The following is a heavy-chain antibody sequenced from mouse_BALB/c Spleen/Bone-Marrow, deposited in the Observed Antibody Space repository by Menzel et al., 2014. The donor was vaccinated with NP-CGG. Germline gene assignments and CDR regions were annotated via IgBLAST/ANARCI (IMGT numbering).Heavy chain of an antibody. D-gene: IGHD4-1*01. CDR3: ATGNAMDY. J-gene: IGHJ4*01. V-gene: IGHV3-8*02. CDR1: GDSITSVS. CDR2: ISYSGST. Sequence: VQLKQSGPSLVKPSQTLSLPCSVTGDSITSVSWNWIRKFPGNKLEYMGYISYSGSTYYNPSLKSRISITRDTSKSQYYLQLNSVTTEETATYYCATGNAMDYWGQGTSVTVSS.